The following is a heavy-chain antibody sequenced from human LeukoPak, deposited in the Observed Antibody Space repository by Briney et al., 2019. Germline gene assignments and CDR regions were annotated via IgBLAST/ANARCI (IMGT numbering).Heavy chain of an antibody. CDR3: AGGIIAAAGTRVGGI. CDR2: IDPSDSYT. CDR1: GYSFTSHW. J-gene: IGHJ4*02. D-gene: IGHD6-13*01. V-gene: IGHV5-10-1*01. Sequence: GESLRISGKGSGYSFTSHWISWVRQMPGKGLEWMGRIDPSDSYTNYSPSFQGHVTISADKSISTAYLQWSSLKASDTAMYYCAGGIIAAAGTRVGGIWGQGTLVTVSS.